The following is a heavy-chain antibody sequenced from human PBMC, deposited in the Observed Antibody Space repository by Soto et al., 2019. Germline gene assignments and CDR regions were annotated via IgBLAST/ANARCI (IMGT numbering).Heavy chain of an antibody. D-gene: IGHD3-22*01. CDR2: ISGSSSTI. Sequence: GGSLRLSWAASGFTFRSYSMNWVRQAPGKGLEWVSYISGSSSTIYYADSVKGRFTISRDNAKNSLYLQMNSLRDEDTAVYYCERDLRMGNDDSGYYPNHFDYWGQGTLVTVSS. CDR1: GFTFRSYS. J-gene: IGHJ4*02. CDR3: ERDLRMGNDDSGYYPNHFDY. V-gene: IGHV3-48*02.